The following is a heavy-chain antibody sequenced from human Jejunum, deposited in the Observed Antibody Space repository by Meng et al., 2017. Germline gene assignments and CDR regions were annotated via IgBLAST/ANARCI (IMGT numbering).Heavy chain of an antibody. D-gene: IGHD3-10*01. V-gene: IGHV3-23*01. Sequence: GESLKISCTAFGFSFGNYVVTWVRQVPGKGLEWVSAISGSGTTYYADSVRGRFTIPRDSSKNTLYLRIDSLRTEDTAVYFCAKGVGAANYYFDYWGRGTLVTVSS. CDR1: GFSFGNYV. J-gene: IGHJ4*02. CDR2: ISGSGTT. CDR3: AKGVGAANYYFDY.